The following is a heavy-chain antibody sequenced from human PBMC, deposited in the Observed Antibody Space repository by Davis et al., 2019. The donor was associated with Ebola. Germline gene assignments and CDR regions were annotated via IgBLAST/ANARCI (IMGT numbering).Heavy chain of an antibody. CDR1: GYTFTPYS. CDR3: ARAQFPTTSDH. CDR2: INPHNGNT. V-gene: IGHV1-18*01. D-gene: IGHD1-1*01. Sequence: ASVTVSCKASGYTFTPYSINWVRQAPGQGLEWMGWINPHNGNTNYAQNVQGRVIMTSDTATTTAYMEVGGLRSDDTAVYYCARAQFPTTSDHWGQGTLVTVSS. J-gene: IGHJ4*02.